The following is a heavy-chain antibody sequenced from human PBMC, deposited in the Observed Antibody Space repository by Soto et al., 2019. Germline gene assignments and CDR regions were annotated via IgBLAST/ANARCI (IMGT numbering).Heavy chain of an antibody. CDR2: ISGSGGST. CDR3: AKDGRLMVATRPLDY. Sequence: EVQLLESGGGLVQPGGSLRLSCAASGFTFSSYAMSWVRQAPGKGLEWVSAISGSGGSTYYADSVKGRFTISRDNSKNTLYLQLNSLRAEDTAVYYCAKDGRLMVATRPLDYWGQGTLVTVSS. CDR1: GFTFSSYA. J-gene: IGHJ4*02. V-gene: IGHV3-23*01. D-gene: IGHD5-12*01.